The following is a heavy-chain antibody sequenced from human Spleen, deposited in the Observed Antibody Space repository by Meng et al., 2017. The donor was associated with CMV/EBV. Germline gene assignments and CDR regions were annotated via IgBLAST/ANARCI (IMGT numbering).Heavy chain of an antibody. CDR3: ARDRAVVVPAAIGPRDYYYYYGLDV. D-gene: IGHD2-2*02. V-gene: IGHV3-30-3*01. J-gene: IGHJ6*02. CDR2: ISYDGSNK. Sequence: GESLKISCAASGFTFSSYAMHWVRQAPGKGLEWVAVISYDGSNKYYADSVKGRFTISRDNAKNSLFLQMNSLRAEDTAVYYCARDRAVVVPAAIGPRDYYYYYGLDVWGQGTTVTVSS. CDR1: GFTFSSYA.